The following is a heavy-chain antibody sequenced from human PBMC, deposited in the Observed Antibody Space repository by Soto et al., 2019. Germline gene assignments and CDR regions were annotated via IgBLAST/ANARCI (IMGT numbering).Heavy chain of an antibody. Sequence: EVQLVESGGGLVQSGGSLRLSCAASGFTFSTYWMNWVRQAPGKGLEWLGNIKQDGSGTYYVDSVKGRFTISRDTAKHSLYLQMNSLRAEDTAVYYCARDSMTRTSDYWGQGTLVSVSS. D-gene: IGHD3-3*02. V-gene: IGHV3-7*01. CDR1: GFTFSTYW. CDR3: ARDSMTRTSDY. J-gene: IGHJ4*02. CDR2: IKQDGSGT.